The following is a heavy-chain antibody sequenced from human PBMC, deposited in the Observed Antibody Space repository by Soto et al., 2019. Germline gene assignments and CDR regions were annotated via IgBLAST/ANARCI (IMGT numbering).Heavy chain of an antibody. CDR3: ARDHGSGSAEY. V-gene: IGHV4-4*02. CDR1: GGSISSSNW. J-gene: IGHJ4*02. D-gene: IGHD3-10*01. Sequence: QVQLQESGPGLVKPSGTLSLTCAVSGGSISSSNWWSWVRQPPGKGLEWIGEIYHSGSTNYNPSLKSRVTXSXXKSKNQFSLKLSSVTAAATAVDYCARDHGSGSAEYWGQGTLVTVSS. CDR2: IYHSGST.